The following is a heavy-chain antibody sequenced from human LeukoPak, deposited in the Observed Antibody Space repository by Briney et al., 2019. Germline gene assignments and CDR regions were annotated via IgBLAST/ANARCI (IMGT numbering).Heavy chain of an antibody. CDR3: ARGTGSLDY. D-gene: IGHD1-26*01. J-gene: IGHJ4*02. Sequence: SQTLSLTCAISGDSLSSKSASWNWIRHSPSRGLEWLGRTYSRSKWFNDYAVSVKSRITVTPDTSKNQFSLHLTSVTPDDTAVYYCARGTGSLDYWGQGTLVTVSS. CDR1: GDSLSSKSAS. CDR2: TYSRSKWFN. V-gene: IGHV6-1*01.